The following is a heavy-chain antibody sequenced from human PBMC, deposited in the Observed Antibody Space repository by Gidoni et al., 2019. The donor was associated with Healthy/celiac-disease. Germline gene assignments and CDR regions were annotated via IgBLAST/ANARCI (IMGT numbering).Heavy chain of an antibody. D-gene: IGHD6-19*01. Sequence: QVQLVESGGGVVQPGRSLRLSCAASGFTFSSYGMHWVRQAPGKGLEWVAVIWYDGSNKYYADSVKGRFTISRDNSKNTLDLQMNSLRAEDTAVYYCARAQGMYSSGWRPWDYWGQGTLVTVSS. J-gene: IGHJ4*02. V-gene: IGHV3-33*01. CDR3: ARAQGMYSSGWRPWDY. CDR1: GFTFSSYG. CDR2: IWYDGSNK.